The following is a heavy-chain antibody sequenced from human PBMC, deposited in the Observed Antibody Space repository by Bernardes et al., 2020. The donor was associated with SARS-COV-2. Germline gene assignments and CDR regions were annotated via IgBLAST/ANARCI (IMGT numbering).Heavy chain of an antibody. CDR2: ISAYNGNT. CDR3: ARDVTVGPIRFLEWAPRYYFDY. J-gene: IGHJ4*02. CDR1: GYTFTSYG. Sequence: ASVKVSCKASGYTFTSYGISWVRQAPGQGLEWMGWISAYNGNTNYAQKLQGRVTMTTDTSTSTAYMELRSLRSDDTAVYYCARDVTVGPIRFLEWAPRYYFDYWGQGTLVTVSS. V-gene: IGHV1-18*01. D-gene: IGHD3-3*01.